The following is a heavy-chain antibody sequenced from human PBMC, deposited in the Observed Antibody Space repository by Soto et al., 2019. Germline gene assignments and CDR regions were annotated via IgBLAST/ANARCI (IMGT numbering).Heavy chain of an antibody. CDR3: ARRESWSGYYIYYYYYGMDV. Sequence: PSETLSLTCTVSGGSISSSSYYWGWIRQPPGKGLEWIGSIYYSGSTYYNPSLESRVTISVDTSKNQFSLKLSSVTAADTAVYYCARRESWSGYYIYYYYYGMDVWGQGTTVTVSS. J-gene: IGHJ6*02. D-gene: IGHD3-3*01. V-gene: IGHV4-39*01. CDR1: GGSISSSSYY. CDR2: IYYSGST.